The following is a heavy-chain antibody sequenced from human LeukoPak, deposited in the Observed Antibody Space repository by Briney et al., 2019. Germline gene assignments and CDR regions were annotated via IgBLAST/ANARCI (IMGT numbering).Heavy chain of an antibody. J-gene: IGHJ5*02. D-gene: IGHD3-10*01. CDR2: IYYSGST. V-gene: IGHV4-39*07. CDR3: AGCYGSGSSGRYNWFDP. Sequence: SETLSLTCTVSGGSISSSSYYWGWIRQPPGKGLEWIGSIYYSGSTYYNPSLKSRVTISVDTSKNQFSLKLSSVTAADTAVYYCAGCYGSGSSGRYNWFDPWGQGTLVTVSS. CDR1: GGSISSSSYY.